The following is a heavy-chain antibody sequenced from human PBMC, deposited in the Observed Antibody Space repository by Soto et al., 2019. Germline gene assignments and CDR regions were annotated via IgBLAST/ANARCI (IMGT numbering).Heavy chain of an antibody. CDR1: GYTLTELS. Sequence: GASVKVSCKVSGYTLTELSMHWVRQAPGKGLEWMGGFDPEDGETIYAQKFQGRVTMTEDTSTDTAYMELSSLRAEDTAVYYCAKSPYSTGWYRGLDYWGQGTLVTVSS. CDR2: FDPEDGET. V-gene: IGHV1-24*01. D-gene: IGHD6-19*01. J-gene: IGHJ4*02. CDR3: AKSPYSTGWYRGLDY.